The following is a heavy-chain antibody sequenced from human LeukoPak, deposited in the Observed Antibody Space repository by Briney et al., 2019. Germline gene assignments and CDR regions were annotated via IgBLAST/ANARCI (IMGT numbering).Heavy chain of an antibody. CDR2: INPSGGST. CDR1: GYTFTSYY. J-gene: IGHJ4*02. CDR3: ARIYYDSSGYHEQDFDY. Sequence: GASVKVSCKASGYTFTSYYMHWVRQAPGQGLEWMGIINPSGGSTSYVQKFQGRVTMTRDTSTSTVYMELSSLRSEDTAVYYCARIYYDSSGYHEQDFDYWGQGTLVTVSS. D-gene: IGHD3-22*01. V-gene: IGHV1-46*01.